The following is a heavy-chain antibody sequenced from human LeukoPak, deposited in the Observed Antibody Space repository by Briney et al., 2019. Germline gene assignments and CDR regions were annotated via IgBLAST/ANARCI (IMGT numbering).Heavy chain of an antibody. V-gene: IGHV4-31*03. CDR1: GGSISSGGYY. J-gene: IGHJ5*02. CDR2: IYYSGST. Sequence: PSETLSLTCTVSGGSISSGGYYWSWIRQHPGKGLEWIGYIYYSGSTYYNPSLKSRVTISVDTSKNQFSLKLSSVTAADTAVYYCARLYSSSWYWFDPWGQGTLVTVSS. D-gene: IGHD6-13*01. CDR3: ARLYSSSWYWFDP.